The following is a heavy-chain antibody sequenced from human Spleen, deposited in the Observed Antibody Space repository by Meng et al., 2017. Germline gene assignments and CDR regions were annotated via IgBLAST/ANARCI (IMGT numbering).Heavy chain of an antibody. CDR3: SGHVDY. CDR2: MKSNVDGGTV. V-gene: IGHV3-15*01. CDR1: GFTFSNAW. Sequence: GGSLRLSCAASGFTFSNAWMTWVRQAPGKGLEWIGRMKSNVDGGTVDYAAAVKGRFFISRDDSENTFYLQMNSLKTEDTAVYYCSGHVDYWGHGKPVNGAS. J-gene: IGHJ4*01.